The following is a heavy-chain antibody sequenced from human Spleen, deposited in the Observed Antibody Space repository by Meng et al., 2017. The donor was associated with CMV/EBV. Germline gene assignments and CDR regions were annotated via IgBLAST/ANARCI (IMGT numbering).Heavy chain of an antibody. D-gene: IGHD6-13*01. J-gene: IGHJ6*02. Sequence: GESLKISCTSTAFRLSEFWMSWVRQAPGKGLQWVATIKQAADEKFYGDSVKGRFTISRDNGNDLVSLHMSSLRAEDTGVYYCAKDYSSPRRYYGMDVWGQGTTVTVSS. CDR1: AFRLSEFW. CDR3: AKDYSSPRRYYGMDV. V-gene: IGHV3-7*03. CDR2: IKQAADEK.